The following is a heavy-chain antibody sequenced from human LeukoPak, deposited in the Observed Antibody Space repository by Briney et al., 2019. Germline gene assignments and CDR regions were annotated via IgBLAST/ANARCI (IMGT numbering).Heavy chain of an antibody. V-gene: IGHV4-38-2*02. J-gene: IGHJ3*02. CDR3: ARSKKRLAVLLIRREGFDAFDI. CDR1: GYSISSGYY. D-gene: IGHD2-15*01. Sequence: HSETLSLTCTVSGYSISSGYYWGWIRQPPGKGLEWIGSIYHSGSTYYNPSLKSRVTLSVDTSKNQFSLKLSSVTAADTAVYYCARSKKRLAVLLIRREGFDAFDIWGQGTMVTVSS. CDR2: IYHSGST.